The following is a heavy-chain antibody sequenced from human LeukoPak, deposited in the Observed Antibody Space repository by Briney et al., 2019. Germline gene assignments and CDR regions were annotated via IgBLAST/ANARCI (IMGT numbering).Heavy chain of an antibody. CDR2: IKQDGSEK. Sequence: GGSLRLSCAASGFTISTYWMSWVRQAPGRGLGWVANIKQDGSEKFYVDSVKGRFTISRDNSKNTLYLQMNSLRAEDTAVYYCAKELSVAGTLLDYWGQGTLVTVSS. D-gene: IGHD6-19*01. V-gene: IGHV3-7*01. CDR1: GFTISTYW. J-gene: IGHJ4*02. CDR3: AKELSVAGTLLDY.